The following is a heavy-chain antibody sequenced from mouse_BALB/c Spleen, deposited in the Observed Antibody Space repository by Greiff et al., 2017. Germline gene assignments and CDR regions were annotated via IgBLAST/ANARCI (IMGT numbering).Heavy chain of an antibody. D-gene: IGHD2-9*01. CDR3: ARRAYDGSYAMDY. CDR2: ISSGSSTI. CDR1: GFTFSSFG. J-gene: IGHJ4*01. Sequence: DVMLVESGGGLVQPGGSRKLSCAASGFTFSSFGMHWVRQAPEKGLEWVAYISSGSSTIYYADTVKGRFTISRDNPKNTPFLQMTSLRSDDTAMYYCARRAYDGSYAMDYWGQGTSVTVSS. V-gene: IGHV5-17*02.